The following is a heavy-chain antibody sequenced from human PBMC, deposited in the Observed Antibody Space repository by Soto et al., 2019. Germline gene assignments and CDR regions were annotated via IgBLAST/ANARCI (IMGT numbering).Heavy chain of an antibody. J-gene: IGHJ5*02. CDR2: IYHGGST. V-gene: IGHV4-38-2*01. D-gene: IGHD3-22*01. Sequence: ETLSHTCAVPVHSRRSHSYWGCLRRTPGPGPELTGSIYHGGSTYYTPSLNGRVALSSDMPNNHVSLILNSVTAADTAVYYCARVGPWVPYYYDSSPYTFENWFDPWGQGTLVTVSS. CDR3: ARVGPWVPYYYDSSPYTFENWFDP. CDR1: VHSRRSHSY.